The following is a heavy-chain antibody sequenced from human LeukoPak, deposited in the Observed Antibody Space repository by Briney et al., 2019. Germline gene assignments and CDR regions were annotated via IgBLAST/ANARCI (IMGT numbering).Heavy chain of an antibody. D-gene: IGHD2-2*01. Sequence: ILPWSKTGLNVSSVDLDWGRKVKGKGPEWVSYISSSCSTIYYADSVKGRFTISRDNAKNSLYLQMNSLRAEDTAVYYCAGLGIGVVPAAPMDVWGQGTTVTVSS. CDR1: GLNVSSVD. CDR2: ISSSCSTI. V-gene: IGHV3-48*03. CDR3: AGLGIGVVPAAPMDV. J-gene: IGHJ6*02.